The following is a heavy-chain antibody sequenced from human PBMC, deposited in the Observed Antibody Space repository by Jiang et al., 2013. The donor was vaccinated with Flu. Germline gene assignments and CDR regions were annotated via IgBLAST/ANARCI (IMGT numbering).Heavy chain of an antibody. CDR2: IGTAGDP. D-gene: IGHD6-13*01. CDR1: GFTFSSYD. Sequence: RLSCAASGFTFSSYDMHWVRQATGKGLEWVSAIGTAGDPYYPGSVKGRFTISRENAKNSLYLQMDSLRAGDTAVYYCARVLHGYSSSWYDAWGQGTLVTVSS. CDR3: ARVLHGYSSSWYDA. V-gene: IGHV3-13*05. J-gene: IGHJ5*02.